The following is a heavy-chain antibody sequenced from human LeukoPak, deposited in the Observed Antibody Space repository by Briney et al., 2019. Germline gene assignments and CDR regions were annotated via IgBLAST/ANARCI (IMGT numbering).Heavy chain of an antibody. V-gene: IGHV4-39*07. CDR3: ARGRSGLFDY. CDR1: GGSISSSNYY. Sequence: PSETLSLTCTVSGGSISSSNYYWGWIRQPPGKGLEWIGSIYNSGSTYYNPSLESRITISIDTSKNQFSLKLSSVTAADTAVYYCARGRSGLFDYWGQGILVTVSS. J-gene: IGHJ4*02. CDR2: IYNSGST. D-gene: IGHD2-15*01.